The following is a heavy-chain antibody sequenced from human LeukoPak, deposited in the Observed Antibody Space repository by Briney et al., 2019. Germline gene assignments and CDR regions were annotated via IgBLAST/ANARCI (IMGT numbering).Heavy chain of an antibody. CDR3: ARDQYSGGWDPVDY. CDR2: ISSSGSTI. V-gene: IGHV3-48*03. J-gene: IGHJ4*02. CDR1: GFTFSSYE. D-gene: IGHD6-19*01. Sequence: GGSLRLSCAASGFTFSSYEMNWVRQAPGKGLEWVSYISSSGSTIYYADSVKGRFTISRDNAKNSLCLQMNSLRAEDTAVYYCARDQYSGGWDPVDYWGQGTLVTVSS.